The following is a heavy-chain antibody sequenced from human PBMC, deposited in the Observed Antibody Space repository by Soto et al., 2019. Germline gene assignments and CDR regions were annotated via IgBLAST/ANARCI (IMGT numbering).Heavy chain of an antibody. Sequence: ASVRVSCKASGYTFTSYAMHWLRQAPGQRLEWMGWINAGNGNTKYSQKFQGRVTITRDTSASTAYMELSSLRSEDTAVYYCARGATGGSYYYWGQGTLVTVSS. CDR1: GYTFTSYA. D-gene: IGHD1-26*01. J-gene: IGHJ4*02. V-gene: IGHV1-3*01. CDR2: INAGNGNT. CDR3: ARGATGGSYYY.